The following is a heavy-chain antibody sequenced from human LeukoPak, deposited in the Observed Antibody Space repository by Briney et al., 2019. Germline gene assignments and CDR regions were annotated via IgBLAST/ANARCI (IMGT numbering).Heavy chain of an antibody. Sequence: PSETLSLTCTVSGGSISSGGYYWSWIRQHPGKGLEWIGYIYYSGSTYYNPSLKSRVTISVDTSKNQFSLKLSSVTAADTAVYYCARDGGVYCSSTSCSDYWGQGTLVTVSS. V-gene: IGHV4-31*03. CDR3: ARDGGVYCSSTSCSDY. J-gene: IGHJ4*02. CDR2: IYYSGST. CDR1: GGSISSGGYY. D-gene: IGHD2-2*01.